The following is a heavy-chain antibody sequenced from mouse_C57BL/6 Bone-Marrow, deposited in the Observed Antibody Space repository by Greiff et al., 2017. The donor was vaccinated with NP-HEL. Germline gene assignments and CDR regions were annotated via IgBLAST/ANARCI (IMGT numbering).Heavy chain of an antibody. D-gene: IGHD2-5*01. CDR2: IYPRSGNT. CDR1: GYTFTSYG. J-gene: IGHJ3*01. Sequence: VQLQQSGAELARPGASVKLSCKASGYTFTSYGISWVKQRTGQGLEWIGEIYPRSGNTYYNEKFKGKATLTADKSSSTAYMELRSLTSEDSAVYFGGVGYSNYEMIWLAYWGQGTLVTVSA. V-gene: IGHV1-81*01. CDR3: GVGYSNYEMIWLAY.